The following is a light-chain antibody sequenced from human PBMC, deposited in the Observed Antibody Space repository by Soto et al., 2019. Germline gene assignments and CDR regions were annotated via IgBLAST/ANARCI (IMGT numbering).Light chain of an antibody. V-gene: IGKV1-5*01. CDR1: QSISSW. Sequence: DIQMTQSPSTLSATVGDRVTITFRASQSISSWLAWYQQKLGKAPKLLIYDASSLESGVPSRFSGSGSGTEFTLTIISLQPDDFATYYCQQYNSYSWTFGQGTKVDIK. J-gene: IGKJ1*01. CDR3: QQYNSYSWT. CDR2: DAS.